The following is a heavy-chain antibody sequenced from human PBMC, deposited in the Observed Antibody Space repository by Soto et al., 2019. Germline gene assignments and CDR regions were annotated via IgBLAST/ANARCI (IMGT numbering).Heavy chain of an antibody. V-gene: IGHV1-18*01. J-gene: IGHJ6*02. CDR1: GYTFTSYG. CDR2: ISAYNGNT. CDR3: ASGAADPYYYYGMDV. Sequence: ASVKVSCKASGYTFTSYGISWVRRAPGQGLEWMGWISAYNGNTNYAQKLQGRVTMTTDTSTSTAYMELRSLRSDDTAVYYCASGAADPYYYYGMDVWGQGTTVTVSS. D-gene: IGHD6-13*01.